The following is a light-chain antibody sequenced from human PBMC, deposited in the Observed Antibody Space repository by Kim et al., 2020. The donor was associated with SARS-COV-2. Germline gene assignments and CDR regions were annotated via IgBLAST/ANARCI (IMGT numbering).Light chain of an antibody. J-gene: IGKJ2*01. V-gene: IGKV1-33*01. CDR3: QQYDTLPHT. CDR1: QDISNY. CDR2: DAS. Sequence: GDRVTITCQASQDISNYLTWYQQKPGKAPKVLIYDASSLETGVPSRFSGSGSATHFTFTINSLQPEDIATYFCQQYDTLPHTFGKGTKLEI.